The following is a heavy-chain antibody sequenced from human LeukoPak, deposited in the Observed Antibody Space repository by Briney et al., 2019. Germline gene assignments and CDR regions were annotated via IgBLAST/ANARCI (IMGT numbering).Heavy chain of an antibody. V-gene: IGHV4-39*02. J-gene: IGHJ4*02. D-gene: IGHD3-10*01. CDR3: ARPDSGKSSRDY. Sequence: PSETLSLTCTVSGGSISSSIYYWGWIRQPPGKGLEWIGSIYYSGRTYYNPSLKSRVTISVDTSKNPLSLKLSSVTGADTAVYYCARPDSGKSSRDYWGQGALVTVSS. CDR2: IYYSGRT. CDR1: GGSISSSIYY.